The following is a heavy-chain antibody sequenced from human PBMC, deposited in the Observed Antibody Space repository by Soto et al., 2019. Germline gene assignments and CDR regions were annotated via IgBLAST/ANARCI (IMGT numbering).Heavy chain of an antibody. CDR3: ASSWGSGSYYPLAEVSYYFDY. V-gene: IGHV1-69*01. CDR2: IIPIFGTA. J-gene: IGHJ4*02. CDR1: GGTFSSYA. D-gene: IGHD3-10*01. Sequence: QVQLVQSGAEVKKPGSSVKVSCKASGGTFSSYAISWVRQAPGQGLEWMGGIIPIFGTANYAQKFQGRVTITADESTSTAYMGLSSLRSEDTAVYYCASSWGSGSYYPLAEVSYYFDYWGQGTLVTVSS.